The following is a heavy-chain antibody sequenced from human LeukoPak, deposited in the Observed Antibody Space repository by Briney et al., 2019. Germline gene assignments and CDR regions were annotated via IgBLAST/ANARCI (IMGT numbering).Heavy chain of an antibody. CDR2: IYYSGST. CDR3: ARDGINYDYVWGSYRPWDC. J-gene: IGHJ4*02. V-gene: IGHV4-39*07. Sequence: PSETLSLTCTVSGGSISSSSYYWGWIRQPPGKGLEWVGSIYYSGSTYYNPSLKSRVTISVDTSKNQFSLKLSSVTAADTAVYYCARDGINYDYVWGSYRPWDCWGQGTLVTVSS. D-gene: IGHD3-16*02. CDR1: GGSISSSSYY.